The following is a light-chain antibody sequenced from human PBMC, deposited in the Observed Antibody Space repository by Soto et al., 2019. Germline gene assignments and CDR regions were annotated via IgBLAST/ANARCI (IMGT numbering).Light chain of an antibody. J-gene: IGLJ3*02. CDR1: SSNIGSNT. Sequence: QSVLTQPPSASGTPGQRVTISCSGSSSNIGSNTVNWYQQLPGTAPELLIYSNDQRPSGVPDRFSGSKSGTSASLAISGLQSEDEADYYCATWDDSLNGFWVFGGGTKVTVL. V-gene: IGLV1-44*01. CDR2: SND. CDR3: ATWDDSLNGFWV.